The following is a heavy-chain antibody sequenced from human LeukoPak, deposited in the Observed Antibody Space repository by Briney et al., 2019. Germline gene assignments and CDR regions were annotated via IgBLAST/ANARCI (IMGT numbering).Heavy chain of an antibody. CDR1: GGSFSGYY. CDR3: GSGFVDTAMVYLRLYSYMYV. J-gene: IGHJ6*03. Sequence: SETLSLTCAVYGGSFSGYYWSWLRQPPGKGLEWVGEINNSGSANYNPSLQSRVTIFVDQSKNQFSLKLSSVTAAVPAVEFCGSGFVDTAMVYLRLYSYMYVWGKGTTVTASS. V-gene: IGHV4-34*01. CDR2: INNSGSA. D-gene: IGHD5-18*01.